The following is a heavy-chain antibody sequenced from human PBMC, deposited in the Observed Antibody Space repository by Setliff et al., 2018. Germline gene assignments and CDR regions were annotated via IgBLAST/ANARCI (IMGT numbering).Heavy chain of an antibody. CDR1: GFTFTAHY. CDR3: ARDRGLEADVVSLINMGDF. J-gene: IGHJ4*02. V-gene: IGHV1-18*04. D-gene: IGHD2-21*01. Sequence: GASVKVSCKASGFTFTAHYLHWVRQAPGQGLEWMGWISGYNGNTNYAQKFQSRVTMTTDTFTNTAYMELRSLRSDDTAVYYCARDRGLEADVVSLINMGDFWGQGTLVTVSS. CDR2: ISGYNGNT.